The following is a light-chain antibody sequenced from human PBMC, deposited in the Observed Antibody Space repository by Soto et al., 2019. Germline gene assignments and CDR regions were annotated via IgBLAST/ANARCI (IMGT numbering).Light chain of an antibody. CDR3: SSYTSSSTLGHVV. CDR1: SSDVGGYNY. CDR2: DVS. V-gene: IGLV2-14*03. J-gene: IGLJ2*01. Sequence: QSALTQPASVSGSPGQSITISCTGTSSDVGGYNYVSWYQLHPGKAPKFMIYDVSNRPSGVSNRFSGSKSGNTASLTISGLQAEDEADYYCSSYTSSSTLGHVVFGGGTKVTVL.